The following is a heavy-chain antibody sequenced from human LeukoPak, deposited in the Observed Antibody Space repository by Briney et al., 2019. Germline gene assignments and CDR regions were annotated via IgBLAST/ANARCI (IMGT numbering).Heavy chain of an antibody. D-gene: IGHD6-13*01. J-gene: IGHJ4*02. Sequence: GGSLRLSCAASGFTFSKSAMTWVRQTPGKGLDWLSSISSSGNTYYADSVKGRFTISRDNSKNMLYLQMNSLRAEDTAVYYCVKGRISEDGLDFWGQGTLVTISS. CDR2: ISSSGNT. CDR3: VKGRISEDGLDF. V-gene: IGHV3-23*01. CDR1: GFTFSKSA.